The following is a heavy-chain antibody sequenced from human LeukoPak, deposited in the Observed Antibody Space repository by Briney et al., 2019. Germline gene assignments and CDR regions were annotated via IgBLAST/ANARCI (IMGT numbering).Heavy chain of an antibody. V-gene: IGHV4-59*01. D-gene: IGHD2-2*01. CDR2: IYYSGTT. Sequence: PSETLSLTCTVSGGSISSYYWSWIRQPPGKGLEWIGYIYYSGTTNYNPSLKSRVTISVDTSKNQFSLKLSSVTAADTAVYYCARALVPAASLDYWGQGTLVTVSS. CDR1: GGSISSYY. J-gene: IGHJ4*02. CDR3: ARALVPAASLDY.